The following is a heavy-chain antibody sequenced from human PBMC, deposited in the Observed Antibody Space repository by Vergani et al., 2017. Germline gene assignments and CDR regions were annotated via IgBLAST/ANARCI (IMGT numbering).Heavy chain of an antibody. J-gene: IGHJ4*02. CDR3: ARVYSGGWGPFDY. D-gene: IGHD6-19*01. CDR2: IYHSGST. V-gene: IGHV4-4*02. Sequence: QLQLQESGPGLVKPSGTLSLTCAVSGGSISSSNWWSWVRQPPGKGLEWIGEIYHSGSTNYNPSLKSRVTMSVNKSKNQFSLKLSSVTAAATAVYYCARVYSGGWGPFDYWGQGTLVTVSS. CDR1: GGSISSSNW.